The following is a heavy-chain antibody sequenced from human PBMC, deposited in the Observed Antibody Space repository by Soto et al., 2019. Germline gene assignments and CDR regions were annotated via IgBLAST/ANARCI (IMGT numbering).Heavy chain of an antibody. D-gene: IGHD4-17*01. CDR1: GFTFSSYS. J-gene: IGHJ4*02. CDR2: ISSSSSYI. V-gene: IGHV3-21*01. Sequence: GGSLRLSCAASGFTFSSYSMNWVRQAPGKGLEWVSSISSSSSYIYYADSVKGRFTISRDNAKNSLYLQMNSLRAEDTAVYYCARDPRGLYGDYVDYWGQGTLVTVSS. CDR3: ARDPRGLYGDYVDY.